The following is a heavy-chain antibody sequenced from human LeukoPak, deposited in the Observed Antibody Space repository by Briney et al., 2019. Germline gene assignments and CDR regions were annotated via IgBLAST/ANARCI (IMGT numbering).Heavy chain of an antibody. J-gene: IGHJ3*02. D-gene: IGHD6-19*01. CDR2: MYYSGIT. CDR3: ARYPKSYSNGWIAFDI. CDR1: GDSISSSRSY. V-gene: IGHV4-39*01. Sequence: SETLSLTCTVSGDSISSSRSYWCWIRQSPGKGLEWIGSMYYSGITYYNPSLRSRVTMSVDTSNNQFSLKLTSVTAADTAVYYCARYPKSYSNGWIAFDIWGQGTMVTVSS.